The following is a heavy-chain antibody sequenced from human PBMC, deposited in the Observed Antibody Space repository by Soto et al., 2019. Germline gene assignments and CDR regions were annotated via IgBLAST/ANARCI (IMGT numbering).Heavy chain of an antibody. V-gene: IGHV3-33*01. Sequence: SLRLSCAASGFTFSSYGMHWVRQAPGKGLEWVAVIWYDGSNKYYADSVKGRFTISRDNSKNTLYLQMNSLRAEDTAVYYCARDPGTTVYVADYWGQGTLVTVSS. CDR2: IWYDGSNK. J-gene: IGHJ4*02. CDR1: GFTFSSYG. CDR3: ARDPGTTVYVADY. D-gene: IGHD1-1*01.